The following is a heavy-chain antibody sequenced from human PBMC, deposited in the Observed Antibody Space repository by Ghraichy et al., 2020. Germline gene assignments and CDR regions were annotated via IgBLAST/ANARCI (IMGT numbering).Heavy chain of an antibody. CDR1: GGSISSYY. J-gene: IGHJ5*02. CDR3: ARDRRYCNGGSCTGGGFDP. CDR2: IYNSGST. Sequence: TLSLTCTVSGGSISSYYWSWIRQPPGKGLEWIGYIYNSGSTNYNPSLKSRVTISVDTSKNQFSLKLSSVTAADTAVYYCARDRRYCNGGSCTGGGFDPWGQGTLVTVSS. V-gene: IGHV4-59*01. D-gene: IGHD2-15*01.